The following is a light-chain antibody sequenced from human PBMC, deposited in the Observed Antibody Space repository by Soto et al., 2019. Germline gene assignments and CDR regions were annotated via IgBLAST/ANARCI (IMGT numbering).Light chain of an antibody. CDR3: QQSGGAPLT. CDR1: QTLSINS. J-gene: IGKJ3*01. V-gene: IGKV3-20*01. CDR2: GAS. Sequence: IVLTQSPGTLSLSPGERATLFCRASQTLSINSLAWYQQKPGQAPRLLIYGASTRHTGIPDRFNGSGSGTDFALTINRLEPEDFAVYYCQQSGGAPLTFGPGTKVNVK.